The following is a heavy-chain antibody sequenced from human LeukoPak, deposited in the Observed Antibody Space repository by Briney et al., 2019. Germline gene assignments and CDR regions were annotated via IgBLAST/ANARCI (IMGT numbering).Heavy chain of an antibody. CDR3: ARELSYYFDY. V-gene: IGHV3-66*02. CDR2: IYSGGST. Sequence: GGSLRLSCAAPGFTVSSNYMSWVRQAPGKGLEWVSVIYSGGSTYYADSVKGRFTISRDNSKNTLYLQMNSLRAEDTAVYYCARELSYYFDYWGQGTLVTVSS. D-gene: IGHD1-7*01. J-gene: IGHJ4*02. CDR1: GFTVSSNY.